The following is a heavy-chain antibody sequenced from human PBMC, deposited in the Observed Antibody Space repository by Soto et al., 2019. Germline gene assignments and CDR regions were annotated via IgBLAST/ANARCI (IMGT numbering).Heavy chain of an antibody. D-gene: IGHD3-10*01. CDR3: ARGKTNYFFDL. J-gene: IGHJ4*02. V-gene: IGHV4-30-2*01. Sequence: SETLSLTCVVSGGSISRGDFSWTWIRQPPGKGLEWVGYIYRSGSTYYNPSLKSPVSIPLDKSKNQFSLNLTSVTAADTAVYYCARGKTNYFFDLWDQGHLVTSPQ. CDR1: GGSISRGDFS. CDR2: IYRSGST.